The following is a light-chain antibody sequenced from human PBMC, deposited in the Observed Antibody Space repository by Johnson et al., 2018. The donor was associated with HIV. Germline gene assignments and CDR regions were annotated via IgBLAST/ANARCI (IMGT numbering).Light chain of an antibody. CDR1: NSNIGNNF. Sequence: QSVLTQSPSVSAAPGQKVTISCSGNNSNIGNNFVSWYQQLPGTAPKLLIYENDKRPSGIPDRFSGSKSGTSATLGITGLQTGDEADYYCGTWDTSLSAGGGFGSGTKVTVL. CDR2: END. V-gene: IGLV1-51*02. CDR3: GTWDTSLSAGGG. J-gene: IGLJ1*01.